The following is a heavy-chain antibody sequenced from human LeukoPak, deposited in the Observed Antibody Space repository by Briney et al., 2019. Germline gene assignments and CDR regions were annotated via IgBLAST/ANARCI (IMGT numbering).Heavy chain of an antibody. CDR3: ARAGPICYYYYMDV. D-gene: IGHD3-10*01. CDR2: INPNSGGT. CDR1: GYTFTGYY. V-gene: IGHV1-2*02. Sequence: ASVKVSCKASGYTFTGYYIHWVRQAPGQGLEWMGWINPNSGGTNYAQKFQGRVTMTRDTSISTAYMELSRLRSDDTAVYYCARAGPICYYYYMDVWGKGTTVTVSS. J-gene: IGHJ6*03.